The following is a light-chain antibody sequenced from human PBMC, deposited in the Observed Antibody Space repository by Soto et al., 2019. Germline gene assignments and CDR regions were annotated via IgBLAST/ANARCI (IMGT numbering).Light chain of an antibody. V-gene: IGKV3-11*01. J-gene: IGKJ5*01. CDR3: QQYGNSPIT. Sequence: EIVLTQSPATLSLSPGERGTLSCRASESVTDYLAWYQQKPGQAPRLLVYDVSNRAAGIPTRFSGGGSGTDFTLTISRLEPEDFAVYYCQQYGNSPITFGQGTRLEIK. CDR2: DVS. CDR1: ESVTDY.